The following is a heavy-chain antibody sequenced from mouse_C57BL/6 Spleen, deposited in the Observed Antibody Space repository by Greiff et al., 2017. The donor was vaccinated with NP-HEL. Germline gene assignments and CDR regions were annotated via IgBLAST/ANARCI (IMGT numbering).Heavy chain of an antibody. CDR1: GYTFTSYW. Sequence: QVQLQQPGAELVMPGASVKLSCKASGYTFTSYWMHWVKQRPGQGLEWIGEIDPSDSYTNYNQKFKGKSTLTVDKSSSTAYMQLSSLTSEDSAVYYGARGDYYGSSYVRVFDYWGQGTTLTVSS. CDR2: IDPSDSYT. CDR3: ARGDYYGSSYVRVFDY. D-gene: IGHD1-1*01. V-gene: IGHV1-69*01. J-gene: IGHJ2*01.